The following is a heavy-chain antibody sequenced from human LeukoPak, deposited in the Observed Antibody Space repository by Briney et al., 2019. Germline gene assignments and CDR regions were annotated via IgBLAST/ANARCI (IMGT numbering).Heavy chain of an antibody. CDR1: GFTFTSFW. J-gene: IGHJ3*02. CDR3: ARDRRPIGGWNYVDAFDI. V-gene: IGHV3-7*05. Sequence: GGFLRLSCAASGFTFTSFWMSWARQAPGRGLEWVANVKSDGSEKNYVDSVRGRFTIARDNAKNPVSLQMNSLRVEDTAVYYCARDRRPIGGWNYVDAFDIWGQGTMVTVSS. CDR2: VKSDGSEK. D-gene: IGHD1-7*01.